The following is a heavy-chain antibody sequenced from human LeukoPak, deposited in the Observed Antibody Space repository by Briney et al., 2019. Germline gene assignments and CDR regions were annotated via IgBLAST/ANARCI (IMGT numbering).Heavy chain of an antibody. V-gene: IGHV3-15*01. CDR1: GFTFSNAW. CDR3: TTLTRYSSSWYVYSY. D-gene: IGHD6-13*01. Sequence: PGGSLRLSCAASGFTFSNAWMSWVRQAPGKGLEWVGRIKSKTDGGTTDYAAPVKGRFTISRDDSKNMLYLQMNSLKTEDTAVYYCTTLTRYSSSWYVYSYWGQGTLVTVSS. J-gene: IGHJ4*02. CDR2: IKSKTDGGTT.